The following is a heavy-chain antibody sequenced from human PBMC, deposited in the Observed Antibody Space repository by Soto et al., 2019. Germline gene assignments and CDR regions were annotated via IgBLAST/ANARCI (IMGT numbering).Heavy chain of an antibody. CDR3: ARDRSGSGWYGLDY. CDR2: IWYDGSNK. CDR1: GFTFSSYG. V-gene: IGHV3-33*01. J-gene: IGHJ4*02. Sequence: GGSLRLSCAASGFTFSSYGMHWVRQAPGKGLEWVAVIWYDGSNKYYADSVKGRFTISRDNSKNTLYLQMNSLRAEDTAVYYCARDRSGSGWYGLDYWGQGTLVTVSS. D-gene: IGHD6-19*01.